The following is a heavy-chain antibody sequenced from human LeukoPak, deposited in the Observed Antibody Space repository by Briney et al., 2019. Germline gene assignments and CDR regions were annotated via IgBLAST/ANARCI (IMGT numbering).Heavy chain of an antibody. J-gene: IGHJ5*02. CDR3: ARVPHCSGGSCYSCFDP. V-gene: IGHV3-74*01. Sequence: GGSLRLSCAASGFTFSSYYMHWVRQVPGEGPVWVSLINSDGSTTNYADSVKGRFTISRDNAKNTLYLQMNSLRAEDTAVYYCARVPHCSGGSCYSCFDPWGQGTLVTVSS. D-gene: IGHD2-15*01. CDR2: INSDGSTT. CDR1: GFTFSSYY.